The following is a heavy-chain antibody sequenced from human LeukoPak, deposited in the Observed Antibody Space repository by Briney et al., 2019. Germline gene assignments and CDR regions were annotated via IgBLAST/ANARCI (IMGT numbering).Heavy chain of an antibody. V-gene: IGHV3-48*03. CDR3: ARDLVQS. D-gene: IGHD1-1*01. CDR1: GFTFSNHD. J-gene: IGHJ4*02. CDR2: ITTSGSST. Sequence: GGSLRLSCAASGFTFSNHDMNWVRQAPGKGLEWVSYITTSGSSTYYADSVKGRFTISRDNAKNSLYLQMNSLRAEDTAVYYCARDLVQSWGQGTLVTVSS.